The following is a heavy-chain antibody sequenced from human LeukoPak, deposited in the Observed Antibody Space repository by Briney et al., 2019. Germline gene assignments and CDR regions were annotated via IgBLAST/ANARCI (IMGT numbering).Heavy chain of an antibody. D-gene: IGHD2-2*01. J-gene: IGHJ4*02. CDR1: GFTFSSYA. CDR3: AKASFYCSSTSCPSNY. V-gene: IGHV3-23*01. Sequence: GGSLRLSCAASGFTFSSYAMSWVRQAPGKGLEWVSAISGSGGSAYYADSVRGRFTISRDNSKNTLYLQMNSLRAEDTAVYYCAKASFYCSSTSCPSNYWGQGTLVTVSS. CDR2: ISGSGGSA.